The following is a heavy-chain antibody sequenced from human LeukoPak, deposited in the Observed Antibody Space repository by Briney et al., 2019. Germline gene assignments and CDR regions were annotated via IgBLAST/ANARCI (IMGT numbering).Heavy chain of an antibody. CDR2: ISSSSSFI. CDR3: ARDGPSSSSKMKGYYDY. D-gene: IGHD6-6*01. Sequence: PGGSLRLSCAASGFTFSSYSMTWVRQAPGKGLEWVSYISSSSSFIYYADSVKGRFTISRDNAKSSLYLQMNSLRDEDTAVYYCARDGPSSSSKMKGYYDYWGQGTLVTVSS. CDR1: GFTFSSYS. J-gene: IGHJ4*02. V-gene: IGHV3-21*05.